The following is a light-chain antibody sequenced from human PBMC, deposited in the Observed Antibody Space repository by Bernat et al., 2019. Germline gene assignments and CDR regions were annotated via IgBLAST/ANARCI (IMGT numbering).Light chain of an antibody. V-gene: IGLV1-40*01. Sequence: QSVLTQPPSVSGAPGQRVSISCTGSSSNIGAGYDVHWYQQVPGTAPKLLIYANSNRPSGVADRFSGSKSGSSASLAITGLQADDEADYYCQSYGSGFSVFGGGTKLNVL. CDR2: ANS. J-gene: IGLJ3*02. CDR1: SSNIGAGYD. CDR3: QSYGSGFSV.